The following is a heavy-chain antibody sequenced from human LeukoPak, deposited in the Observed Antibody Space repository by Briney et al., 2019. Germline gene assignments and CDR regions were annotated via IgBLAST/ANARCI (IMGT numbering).Heavy chain of an antibody. J-gene: IGHJ4*02. CDR2: INPNRGGT. D-gene: IGHD3-22*01. Sequence: ASVTVSFKASVYTFTDYYMHWVRPAPGQGLAWMGWINPNRGGTNYAQKFQGRVTMTRDTSISTAYMELSRLRSDDTAVYYCARWLNYYDSSGYRYYFDYWGQGTLVTVSS. CDR1: VYTFTDYY. CDR3: ARWLNYYDSSGYRYYFDY. V-gene: IGHV1-2*02.